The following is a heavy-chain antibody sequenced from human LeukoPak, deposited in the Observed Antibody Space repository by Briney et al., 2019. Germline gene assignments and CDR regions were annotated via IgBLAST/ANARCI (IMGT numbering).Heavy chain of an antibody. CDR2: ISYDGSNR. CDR3: AKPEQIGWPPRYGMDV. D-gene: IGHD1/OR15-1a*01. Sequence: PGGSLRLSCAASGFTFSSYGMHWVRQAPGKGLEWVAVISYDGSNRYYADSVKGRFTISRDNSKNTLYLQMNSLRAEDTAVYYCAKPEQIGWPPRYGMDVWGQGTTVTVSS. V-gene: IGHV3-30*18. J-gene: IGHJ6*02. CDR1: GFTFSSYG.